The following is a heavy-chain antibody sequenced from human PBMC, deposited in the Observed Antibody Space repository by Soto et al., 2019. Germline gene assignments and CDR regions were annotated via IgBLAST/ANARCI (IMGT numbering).Heavy chain of an antibody. Sequence: SETLSLTCTVSGGSISSSSYYWGWIRQPPGKGLEWIGSIYYSGSTYYNPSLKSRVTISVDTSKNQFSPKLSSVTAADTAVYYCARQSSLWSHAFDIWGQGTMVTVSS. CDR3: ARQSSLWSHAFDI. V-gene: IGHV4-39*01. J-gene: IGHJ3*02. CDR1: GGSISSSSYY. CDR2: IYYSGST. D-gene: IGHD3-3*01.